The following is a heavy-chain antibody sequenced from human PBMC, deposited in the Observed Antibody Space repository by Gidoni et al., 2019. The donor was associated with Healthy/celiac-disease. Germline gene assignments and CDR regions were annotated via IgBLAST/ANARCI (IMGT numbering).Heavy chain of an antibody. V-gene: IGHV4-59*01. CDR2: IYYSGST. D-gene: IGHD1-7*01. Sequence: QVQLQASGPGLVKPSETLSLTCTVSGGSISSYYWSWIRQPPGKGLEWIGYIYYSGSTNYNPYLKSRVTISGDTSKNQFSLKLSAVTAADTAVYYCARDGGTKPRAYYYYGMDVWGQGTTVTVSS. CDR1: GGSISSYY. J-gene: IGHJ6*02. CDR3: ARDGGTKPRAYYYYGMDV.